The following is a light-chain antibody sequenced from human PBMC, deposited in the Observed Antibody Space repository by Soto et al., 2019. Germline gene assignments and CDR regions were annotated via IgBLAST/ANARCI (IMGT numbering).Light chain of an antibody. CDR2: DAS. V-gene: IGKV3-11*01. J-gene: IGKJ1*01. Sequence: EIVLTQSPATLYSSPGERATLSCRASQSVSSYLAWCQQKPGQAPRLLIYDASNRATGIPARFSGSGSGTDFTLTISSLEPEDFAVYYCQQRSNWPPWTFGQGTKVEIK. CDR3: QQRSNWPPWT. CDR1: QSVSSY.